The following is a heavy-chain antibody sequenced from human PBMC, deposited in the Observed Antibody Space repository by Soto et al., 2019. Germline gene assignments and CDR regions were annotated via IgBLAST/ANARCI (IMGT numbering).Heavy chain of an antibody. CDR1: GFTVSSDY. J-gene: IGHJ5*02. V-gene: IGHV3-53*02. Sequence: EVQLVETGGGLIQPGGSLRLSCAASGFTVSSDYMSWVRQAPGKGLEWVSVIYSGGSTYYADSVKGRFTISRDNSKNTLDLQMNSLRAEDTAVYYCARDSFPYSSGWYVGGWFDPWGQGTLVTVSS. D-gene: IGHD6-19*01. CDR2: IYSGGST. CDR3: ARDSFPYSSGWYVGGWFDP.